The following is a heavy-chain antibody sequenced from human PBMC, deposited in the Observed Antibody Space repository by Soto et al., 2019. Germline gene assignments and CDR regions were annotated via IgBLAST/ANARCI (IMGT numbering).Heavy chain of an antibody. CDR2: ISSYNSYNGDT. CDR3: ARSELERGEVGYYGMDV. CDR1: GYTFSNYA. D-gene: IGHD3-16*01. Sequence: QVQLVQSGADLKKPGASVQVSCKTSGYTFSNYAINWVRQAPGQGLEWMGWISSYNSYNGDTKYARMLQDRLTMTIDTSTATAYMELRSLRSDDTAGYYCARSELERGEVGYYGMDVWGQGTTVTVSS. V-gene: IGHV1-18*04. J-gene: IGHJ6*02.